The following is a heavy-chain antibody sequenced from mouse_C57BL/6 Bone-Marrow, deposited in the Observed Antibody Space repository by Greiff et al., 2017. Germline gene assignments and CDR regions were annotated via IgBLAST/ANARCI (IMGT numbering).Heavy chain of an antibody. CDR1: GYTFTSYW. J-gene: IGHJ2*01. CDR3: SRKREYLDY. V-gene: IGHV1-72*01. CDR2: IDPNSCGT. Sequence: VKLQQPGAELVKPGASVKLSCKASGYTFTSYWMHWVKQRPGRGLEWIGRIDPNSCGTNYNEKFKGKATLTVDKPSSTANMQLSSRTSEYSAVYYCSRKREYLDYWGQGTTRTVSS.